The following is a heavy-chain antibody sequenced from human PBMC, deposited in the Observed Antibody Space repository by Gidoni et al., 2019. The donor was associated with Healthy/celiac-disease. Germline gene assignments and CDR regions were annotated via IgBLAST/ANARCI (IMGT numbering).Heavy chain of an antibody. Sequence: EVQLVESGGGLVQPGRSLRLSCTASGFTFGYYAMSWFRQAPGKGLEWVGFIRSKAYGGTTEYAASVKGRFTISRDDSKSIAYLQMNSLKTEDTAVYYCTRDVGVTMVRGVNGYYAFDIWGQGTMVTVSS. CDR1: GFTFGYYA. CDR3: TRDVGVTMVRGVNGYYAFDI. D-gene: IGHD3-10*01. CDR2: IRSKAYGGTT. V-gene: IGHV3-49*03. J-gene: IGHJ3*02.